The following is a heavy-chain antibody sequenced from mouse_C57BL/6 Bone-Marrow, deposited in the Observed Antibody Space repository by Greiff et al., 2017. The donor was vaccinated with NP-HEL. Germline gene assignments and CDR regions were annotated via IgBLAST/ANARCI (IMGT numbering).Heavy chain of an antibody. D-gene: IGHD1-1*01. CDR3: ARSYYYGSSYDYAMDY. Sequence: VQLQQSGAELARPGASVKLSCKASGYTFTSYGISWVKQRSGQGLEWIGEIYPRSGNTYYNEKFKGKATLTADKSSSTAYIELRSLTSEDSAIYFCARSYYYGSSYDYAMDYWGQGTAVTVSS. CDR1: GYTFTSYG. CDR2: IYPRSGNT. V-gene: IGHV1-81*01. J-gene: IGHJ4*01.